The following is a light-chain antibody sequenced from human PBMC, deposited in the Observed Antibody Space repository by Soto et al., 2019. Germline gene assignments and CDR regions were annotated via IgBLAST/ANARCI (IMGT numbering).Light chain of an antibody. V-gene: IGKV1-5*03. CDR2: KAS. CDR3: QQCNSYPLT. J-gene: IGKJ4*01. Sequence: DIQMTQSPSTLSASVGDRVTITCRASQSISTWLAWYQQKPGKAPKLLIYKASSLESGVPSRFSGSGSGTEFTFTISSLQPDDFASYYCQQCNSYPLTFGGGTKVDIK. CDR1: QSISTW.